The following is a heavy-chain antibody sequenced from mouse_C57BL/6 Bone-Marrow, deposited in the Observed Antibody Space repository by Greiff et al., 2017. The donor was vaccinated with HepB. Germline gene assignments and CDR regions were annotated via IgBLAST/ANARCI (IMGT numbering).Heavy chain of an antibody. J-gene: IGHJ2*01. CDR2: IYPGGGYT. Sequence: QVQLKESGAELVRPGTSVKMSCKASGYTFTNYWIGWAKQRPGHGLEWIGDIYPGGGYTNYNEKFKGKATLTADKSSSTAYMQFSSLTSEDSAIYYCARGGQLRPHYFDYWGRGTTLTVSA. CDR3: ARGGQLRPHYFDY. CDR1: GYTFTNYW. D-gene: IGHD3-2*02. V-gene: IGHV1-63*01.